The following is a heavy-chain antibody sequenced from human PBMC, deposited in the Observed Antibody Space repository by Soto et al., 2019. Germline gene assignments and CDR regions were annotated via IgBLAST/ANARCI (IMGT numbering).Heavy chain of an antibody. CDR3: ARLGYCSGGSCYDYYYGMDV. D-gene: IGHD2-15*01. J-gene: IGHJ6*02. V-gene: IGHV4-31*03. CDR1: GGSISSGGYY. CDR2: IYYSGST. Sequence: SETLSLTCTVSGGSISSGGYYWSWIRQHPGKGLEWIGYIYYSGSTYYNPSLKSRVTISVDTSKNQFSLKLSSVTAADTAVYYCARLGYCSGGSCYDYYYGMDVWGQGTTVTVSS.